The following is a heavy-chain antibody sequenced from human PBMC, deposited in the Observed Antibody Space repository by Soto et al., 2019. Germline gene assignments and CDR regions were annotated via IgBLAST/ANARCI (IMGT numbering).Heavy chain of an antibody. Sequence: QVQLVQSGAEVKKPGSSAKVSCKASGGTFSSYAISWVRQAPGQGLEWMGGIIPIFGTANYAQKCQGRVTITADESTSTAYMELSSLRSEDTAVYYCARGGVVVVAAEGGWFDPWGQGTLVTVSS. D-gene: IGHD2-15*01. CDR1: GGTFSSYA. CDR3: ARGGVVVVAAEGGWFDP. CDR2: IIPIFGTA. J-gene: IGHJ5*02. V-gene: IGHV1-69*01.